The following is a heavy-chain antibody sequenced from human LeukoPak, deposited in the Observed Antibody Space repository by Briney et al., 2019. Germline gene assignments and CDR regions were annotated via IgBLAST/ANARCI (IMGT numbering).Heavy chain of an antibody. V-gene: IGHV4-30-2*01. D-gene: IGHD3-22*01. CDR2: IYHSGST. CDR3: ARGGYYDSRNAFDI. CDR1: GGSFSSGGYS. Sequence: PSETLSLTCAVSGGSFSSGGYSWSWIRQPPGKGLEWIGYIYHSGSTYYNPSLKSRVTISVDRSKNQFSLKLSSVTAADTAVYYCARGGYYDSRNAFDIWGQGTMVTVSS. J-gene: IGHJ3*02.